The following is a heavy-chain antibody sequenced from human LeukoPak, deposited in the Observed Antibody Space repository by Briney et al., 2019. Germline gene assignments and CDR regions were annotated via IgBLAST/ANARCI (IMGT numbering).Heavy chain of an antibody. Sequence: ASVKVSCKASGYTFTSYAMNWVRQAPGQGLEWMGWINTNTGNPTYAPGFTGRFVFSLDTSVSTAYLQICSLKAEDTAVYYCARGPIKKYYYYYGMDVWGQGTTVTVSS. CDR3: ARGPIKKYYYYYGMDV. V-gene: IGHV7-4-1*01. J-gene: IGHJ6*02. CDR1: GYTFTSYA. CDR2: INTNTGNP.